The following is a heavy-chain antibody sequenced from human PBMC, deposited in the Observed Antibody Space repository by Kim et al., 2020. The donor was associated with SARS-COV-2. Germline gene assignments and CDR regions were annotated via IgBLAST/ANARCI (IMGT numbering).Heavy chain of an antibody. D-gene: IGHD6-6*01. Sequence: SVKVSCKASGDNFNIYVLAWVRQAPGHGLEWMGDIIPVFGTVNYAPKFQGRVTITADESTNTAFMELSSLKSDDTAVYYCARELQLVLDHWGQGSLVTV. V-gene: IGHV1-69*13. J-gene: IGHJ4*02. CDR2: IIPVFGTV. CDR3: ARELQLVLDH. CDR1: GDNFNIYV.